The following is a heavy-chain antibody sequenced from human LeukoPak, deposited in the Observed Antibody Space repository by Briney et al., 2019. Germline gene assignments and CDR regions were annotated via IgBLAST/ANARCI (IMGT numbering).Heavy chain of an antibody. Sequence: SETLSLTCTVSGGSISSYYWNWIRQPPGKGLEWIGYIYYSGSTNYNPSLKSRVTISVDTPKNQFSLKLSSVTAADTAVYYCARLRELATLHDAFDIWGQGTMVTVSS. V-gene: IGHV4-59*08. CDR3: ARLRELATLHDAFDI. CDR2: IYYSGST. CDR1: GGSISSYY. J-gene: IGHJ3*02. D-gene: IGHD5-24*01.